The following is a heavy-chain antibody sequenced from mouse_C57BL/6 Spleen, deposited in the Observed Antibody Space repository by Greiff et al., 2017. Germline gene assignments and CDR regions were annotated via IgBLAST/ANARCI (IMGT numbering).Heavy chain of an antibody. CDR1: GYTFTSYW. CDR3: ARLHYYYGSSYGMDY. J-gene: IGHJ4*01. CDR2: IYPGSGST. Sequence: QVQLKESGAELVKPGASVKMSCKASGYTFTSYWITWVKQRPGQGLEWIGDIYPGSGSTNYNEKFKSKDTLTVDTSSSTAYMQLSSLTSEDSAVYYCARLHYYYGSSYGMDYWGQGTSVTVSS. D-gene: IGHD1-1*01. V-gene: IGHV1-55*01.